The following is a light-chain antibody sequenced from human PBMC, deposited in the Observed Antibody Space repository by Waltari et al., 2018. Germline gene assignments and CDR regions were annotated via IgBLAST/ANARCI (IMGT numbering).Light chain of an antibody. J-gene: IGLJ3*02. CDR2: SNT. CDR1: STHIGAGFD. CDR3: QSYDNILSHWV. V-gene: IGLV1-40*01. Sequence: QSALAQPPSVSGAPGQRVTISCPGSSTHIGAGFDVHWYQQLPGAAIRLLMYSNTNRPSGVPDRFSASKSGTSASLAITGLQAEDEADYYCQSYDNILSHWVFGGGTKVAVL.